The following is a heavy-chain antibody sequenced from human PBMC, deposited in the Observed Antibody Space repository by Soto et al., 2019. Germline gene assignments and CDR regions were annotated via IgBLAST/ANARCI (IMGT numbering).Heavy chain of an antibody. V-gene: IGHV3-23*01. CDR1: GFTFHSYA. Sequence: GSLRLSCAASGFTFHSYAMSWVRQAPGKGLEWVSVISGGGSSTDYADSVKGRFTISRDNSKNTLYLQMNSLRAEDTAVYYCAKDKAPNSYYYGVDGWGQGTKVTVSS. CDR3: AKDKAPNSYYYGVDG. CDR2: ISGGGSST. J-gene: IGHJ6*02.